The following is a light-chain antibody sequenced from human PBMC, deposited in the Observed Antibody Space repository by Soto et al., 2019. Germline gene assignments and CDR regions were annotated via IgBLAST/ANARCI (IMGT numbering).Light chain of an antibody. Sequence: QSVLTQSPSASASLGASVKLTCTLSSGHSSYAIAWHQQQPEKGPRYLMKLNSDGSHSKGDGIPDRFSGSSSGAERYLTISSLQSEDEADCYCQTWGTGIEVFGGGTKLTVL. V-gene: IGLV4-69*01. CDR3: QTWGTGIEV. CDR1: SGHSSYA. CDR2: LNSDGSH. J-gene: IGLJ2*01.